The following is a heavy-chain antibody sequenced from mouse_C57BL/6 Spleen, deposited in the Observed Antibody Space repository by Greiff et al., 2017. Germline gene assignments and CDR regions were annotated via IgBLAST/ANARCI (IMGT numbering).Heavy chain of an antibody. CDR2: IDPSDSYT. J-gene: IGHJ4*01. V-gene: IGHV1-69*01. CDR3: ARWGRYGYDGLYAMDY. D-gene: IGHD2-2*01. Sequence: QVQLQQSGAELVMPGASVKLSCKASGYTFTSYWMHWVKQRPGQGLEWIGEIDPSDSYTNYNQKFKGKSTLTVDKSSSTAYMQLSSLTSEDSAVYYCARWGRYGYDGLYAMDYWGQGTSVTVSS. CDR1: GYTFTSYW.